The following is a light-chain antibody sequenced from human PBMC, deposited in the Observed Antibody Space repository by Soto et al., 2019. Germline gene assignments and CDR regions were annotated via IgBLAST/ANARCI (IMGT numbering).Light chain of an antibody. CDR1: SSDVGAYNY. J-gene: IGLJ1*01. CDR3: SSYTGAYTRV. Sequence: QSVLAQPASVSGSPEQSIAISCTGTSSDVGAYNYVSWYQQHPGKAPKLIVHEVSDRPSGVSDRCSGSKSGNTASLTISGLQAEDEADYYCSSYTGAYTRVFGTGTKLTVL. CDR2: EVS. V-gene: IGLV2-14*01.